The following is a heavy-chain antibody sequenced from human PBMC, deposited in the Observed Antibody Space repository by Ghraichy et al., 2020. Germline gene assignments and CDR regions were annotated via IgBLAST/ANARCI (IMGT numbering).Heavy chain of an antibody. D-gene: IGHD3-10*01. CDR1: GGSVNSGGYY. V-gene: IGHV4-61*08. Sequence: SQTLSLTCNVSGGSVNSGGYYWSWIRQPPGKGLEWIGEIYHSGSTNYNPSLKSRVTISVDKSKNQFALKLSCVTAADTAVYYCARVLELVWQQRANWFDPWGPGTLVTVSS. CDR2: IYHSGST. CDR3: ARVLELVWQQRANWFDP. J-gene: IGHJ5*02.